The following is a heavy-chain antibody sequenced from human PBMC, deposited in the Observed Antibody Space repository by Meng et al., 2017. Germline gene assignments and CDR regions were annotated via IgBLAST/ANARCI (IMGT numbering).Heavy chain of an antibody. D-gene: IGHD1-26*01. Sequence: EVQLVETGGGLFQPGGSLRPSCAASGFTVSSNYMSWVRQAPGKGLEWVSVIYSGGSTYYADSVKGRFTISRDNSKNTLYLQMNSLRAEDTAVYYCARGGSYYSYWGQGTLVTVSS. CDR2: IYSGGST. CDR1: GFTVSSNY. V-gene: IGHV3-53*02. J-gene: IGHJ4*02. CDR3: ARGGSYYSY.